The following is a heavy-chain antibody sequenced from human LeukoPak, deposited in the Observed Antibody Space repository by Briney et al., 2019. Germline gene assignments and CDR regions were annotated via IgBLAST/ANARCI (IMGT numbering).Heavy chain of an antibody. CDR1: GFTFSSYS. Sequence: GGSLRLSCAASGFTFSSYSMNWVRQAPGKGLEWVSSISSSSSYIYYADSVKGRFTISRDNAKNSLHLQMNSLRAEDTAVYYCARDYGGNYYYYYYGMDVWGQGTTVTVSS. CDR3: ARDYGGNYYYYYYGMDV. J-gene: IGHJ6*02. CDR2: ISSSSSYI. V-gene: IGHV3-21*01. D-gene: IGHD4-23*01.